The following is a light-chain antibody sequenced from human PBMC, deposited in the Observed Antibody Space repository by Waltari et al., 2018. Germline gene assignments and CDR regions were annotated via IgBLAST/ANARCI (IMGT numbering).Light chain of an antibody. Sequence: DIQMTQSPSSLSASVGDRVTITCRARENINDHLSWYQQKPGKAPKLLIHVASSLQSGVPSRFSGSGSGTDFTLTISSLQTEDFATYYCQQSYKIPLTFGGGTKVEIK. CDR2: VAS. CDR1: ENINDH. V-gene: IGKV1-39*01. CDR3: QQSYKIPLT. J-gene: IGKJ4*01.